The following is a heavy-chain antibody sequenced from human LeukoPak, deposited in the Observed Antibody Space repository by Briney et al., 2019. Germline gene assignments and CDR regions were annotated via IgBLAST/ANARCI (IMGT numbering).Heavy chain of an antibody. J-gene: IGHJ4*02. D-gene: IGHD6-19*01. CDR2: ISAYNGNT. V-gene: IGHV1-18*01. Sequence: RWASVKVSCKASGYTFTSYGISWVRQAPGQGLEWMGWISAYNGNTNYAQKLQGRVTMTTDTSTSTAYMELRSLRSDDTAVYYCARVRRDKQWLVRHPMLFDYWGQGTLVTVSS. CDR1: GYTFTSYG. CDR3: ARVRRDKQWLVRHPMLFDY.